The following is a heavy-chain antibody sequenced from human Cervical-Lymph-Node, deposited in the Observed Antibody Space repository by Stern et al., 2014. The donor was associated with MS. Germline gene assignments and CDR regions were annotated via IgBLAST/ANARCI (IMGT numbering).Heavy chain of an antibody. Sequence: EVQLVESGGGLVQPGGSLRLSCAASGFTFSSYSMNWVRQAPGQGLEWVSYISSSSSTIYYAGSVKGRFTISRDNAKNSLYLQMNSLRAEDTAVYYCARDIYSYGSVCDYWGQGTLVTVSS. D-gene: IGHD5-18*01. J-gene: IGHJ4*02. V-gene: IGHV3-48*01. CDR2: ISSSSSTI. CDR3: ARDIYSYGSVCDY. CDR1: GFTFSSYS.